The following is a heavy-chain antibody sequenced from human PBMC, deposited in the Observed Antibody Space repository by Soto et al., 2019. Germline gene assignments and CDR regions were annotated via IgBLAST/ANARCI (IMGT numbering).Heavy chain of an antibody. V-gene: IGHV3-30*18. J-gene: IGHJ2*01. Sequence: PGRSRRLSCAASGLTFSSCGIHRVRQAPGKGLEWVAVISYDGSNKYYADSVKGRFTISRDNSKNTLYLQMNSLRAEDTAVYYCAKGLAYCGGDCYSHFDLWGRGTLVTVSS. D-gene: IGHD2-21*02. CDR1: GLTFSSCG. CDR2: ISYDGSNK. CDR3: AKGLAYCGGDCYSHFDL.